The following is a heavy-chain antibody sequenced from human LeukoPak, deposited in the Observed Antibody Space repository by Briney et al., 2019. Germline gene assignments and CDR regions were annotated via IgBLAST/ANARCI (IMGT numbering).Heavy chain of an antibody. Sequence: SETLSLTCTVSGGSISSYYWSWIRQPPGKGLEWIGYIYYSGSTNYNPSLKSRVTISVDTSKNQFSLKLSSVTAADTAVYYCAREGDYGVIFDYWGQGTLVTVSS. D-gene: IGHD4-17*01. J-gene: IGHJ4*02. V-gene: IGHV4-59*01. CDR1: GGSISSYY. CDR3: AREGDYGVIFDY. CDR2: IYYSGST.